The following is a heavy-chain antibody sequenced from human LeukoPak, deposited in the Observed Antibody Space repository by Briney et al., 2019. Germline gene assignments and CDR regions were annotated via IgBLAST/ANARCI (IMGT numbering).Heavy chain of an antibody. CDR3: ARGNILTGYCFDF. D-gene: IGHD3-9*01. V-gene: IGHV4-34*01. Sequence: PSETLSLTCAVYGLSITGYYWSWIRQTPGRGLEWVGEIHYSGGTSYNPSLKSRATITTDTSKNQFSLRLSSVTAADTAVYYCARGNILTGYCFDFWGQGALVTVSS. CDR1: GLSITGYY. CDR2: IHYSGGT. J-gene: IGHJ4*02.